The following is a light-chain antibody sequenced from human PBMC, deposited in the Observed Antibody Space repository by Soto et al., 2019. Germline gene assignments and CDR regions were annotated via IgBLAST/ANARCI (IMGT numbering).Light chain of an antibody. CDR3: QQLETYPLT. J-gene: IGKJ5*01. CDR2: DVF. V-gene: IGKV1-13*02. Sequence: AIQVTQSPSSLSASVGDTVTITCRASQGISSAFAWYQQKPGKVPRLLIYDVFNLQSGVPSRFSGSESGTDFTLTISRLQPEDFATYYCQQLETYPLTFDQGTRLDVK. CDR1: QGISSA.